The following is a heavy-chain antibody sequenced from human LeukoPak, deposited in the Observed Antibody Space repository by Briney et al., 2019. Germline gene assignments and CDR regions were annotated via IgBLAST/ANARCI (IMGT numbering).Heavy chain of an antibody. Sequence: SETLSLTCTVSGGSISSYYWSWIRQPPGKGLEWIGYIYYSGSTNYNPSLKNRVTILIDTSKNQFSLKLSSVTAADTAVYYCAREFWPLVDYGMDVRGPGTTVTVSS. CDR1: GGSISSYY. V-gene: IGHV4-59*01. CDR2: IYYSGST. D-gene: IGHD3-3*01. CDR3: AREFWPLVDYGMDV. J-gene: IGHJ6*02.